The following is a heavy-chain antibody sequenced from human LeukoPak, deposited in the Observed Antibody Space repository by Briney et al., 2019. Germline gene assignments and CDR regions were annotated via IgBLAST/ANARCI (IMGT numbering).Heavy chain of an antibody. J-gene: IGHJ3*02. D-gene: IGHD1-26*01. CDR2: ISGNGDNT. CDR3: GKNRYSGSLSPFDI. V-gene: IGHV3-23*01. Sequence: GGSLRLSCAASGFSFNSFAMSWVRQAPGMGLEWVVAISGNGDNTYYTDSVKGRFTISRDNSKNTLYLQMNSLRAEDTAVYYCGKNRYSGSLSPFDIWGQGTMVTVSS. CDR1: GFSFNSFA.